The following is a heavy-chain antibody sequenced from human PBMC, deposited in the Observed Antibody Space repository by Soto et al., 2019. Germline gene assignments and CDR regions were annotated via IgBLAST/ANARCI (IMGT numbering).Heavy chain of an antibody. V-gene: IGHV3-48*01. J-gene: IGHJ5*02. CDR2: ISSSGNTT. Sequence: SGGSLRLSCSSSGFAFSAYAMSWVRQAPQKGLEWVSYISSSGNTTYYADSVKGRFTISRDNAKNSLYLQMNSLRAEDTAVYYCARQPPFDPWGQGTLVTVSS. CDR3: ARQPPFDP. CDR1: GFAFSAYA.